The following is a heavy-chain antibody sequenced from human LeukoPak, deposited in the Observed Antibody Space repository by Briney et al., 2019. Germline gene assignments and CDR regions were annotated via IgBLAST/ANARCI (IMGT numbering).Heavy chain of an antibody. CDR2: INAYNGNT. CDR1: GYTFTAYV. J-gene: IGHJ4*02. CDR3: ARDLGFGEPTGFDY. D-gene: IGHD3-10*01. V-gene: IGHV1-18*01. Sequence: ASVKVSCKASGYTFTAYVFNWVRQAPGQGLEWMGWINAYNGNTNYAQNLQGRVTMTTDTSTSTAYMELRSLRSDDTAVYYCARDLGFGEPTGFDYWGQGTLVTVSS.